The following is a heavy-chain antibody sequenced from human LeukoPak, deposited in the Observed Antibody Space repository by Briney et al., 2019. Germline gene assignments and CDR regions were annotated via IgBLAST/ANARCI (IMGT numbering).Heavy chain of an antibody. D-gene: IGHD6-19*01. V-gene: IGHV4-59*01. Sequence: SETLSLTCTVSGGSISSYYWSWIRQPPGKGLEWIGYIYYSGSTNYNPSLKSRVTISVDTSKNQFSLKLSSVAAADTAVYYCARVPHSGGGSPSLDYWGKETLVTVSS. J-gene: IGHJ4*02. CDR3: ARVPHSGGGSPSLDY. CDR1: GGSISSYY. CDR2: IYYSGST.